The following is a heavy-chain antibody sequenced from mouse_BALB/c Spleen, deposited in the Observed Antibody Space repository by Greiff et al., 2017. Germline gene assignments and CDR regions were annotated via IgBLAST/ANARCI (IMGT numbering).Heavy chain of an antibody. V-gene: IGHV1-69*02. CDR3: ATYYGYSYWSLDV. D-gene: IGHD1-2*01. CDR1: GYTFTSYW. Sequence: QVQLQQPGAELVKPGAPVKLSCKASGYTFTSYWMNWVKQRPGRGLEWIGRIDPSDSETHYNQKFKDKATLTVDKSSSTAYIQLSSLTSEDSAVYYCATYYGYSYWSLDVWGAGTTVTVSS. CDR2: IDPSDSET. J-gene: IGHJ1*01.